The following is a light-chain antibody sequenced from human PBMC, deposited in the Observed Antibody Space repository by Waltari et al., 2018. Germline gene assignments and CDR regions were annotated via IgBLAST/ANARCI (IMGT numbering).Light chain of an antibody. CDR2: QDT. Sequence: SYELTQPPSVSVSPGQTASITCSGDQLGDQYACWYQQKPGQSPLVVIYQDTKRPSGIPERFSGSNSGNTATLTISGTQAMDEADYYCQAWDSSTAVFGGGTKLTVL. J-gene: IGLJ2*01. V-gene: IGLV3-1*01. CDR1: QLGDQY. CDR3: QAWDSSTAV.